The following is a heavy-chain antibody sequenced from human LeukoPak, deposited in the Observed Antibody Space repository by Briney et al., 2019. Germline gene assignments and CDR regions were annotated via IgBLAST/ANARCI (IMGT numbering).Heavy chain of an antibody. CDR3: ASWSEWFGELLRFDY. D-gene: IGHD3-10*01. Sequence: GASVNVSCKASGYTFTSYDINGVRQATGQGLEWMGWMNPNSGNTGYAQKFQGRVTMTRNTSISTAYMELSSLRSEDTAVYYCASWSEWFGELLRFDYWGQGTLATAAS. CDR1: GYTFTSYD. V-gene: IGHV1-8*01. CDR2: MNPNSGNT. J-gene: IGHJ4*02.